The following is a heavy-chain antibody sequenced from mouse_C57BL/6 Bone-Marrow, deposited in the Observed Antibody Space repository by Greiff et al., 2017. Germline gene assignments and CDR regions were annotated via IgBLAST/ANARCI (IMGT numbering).Heavy chain of an antibody. CDR1: GYAFSSSW. CDR2: IYPGDGDT. D-gene: IGHD2-12*01. J-gene: IGHJ2*01. V-gene: IGHV1-82*01. CDR3: ARCSYSNDDY. Sequence: VQLQQSGPELVKPGASVKISCKASGYAFSSSWMNWVKQRPGKGLEWIGRIYPGDGDTNYNGKFKGKATLTADKSSSTAYMQLSSLTAEDSAVYFCARCSYSNDDYWGQGTTLTVSS.